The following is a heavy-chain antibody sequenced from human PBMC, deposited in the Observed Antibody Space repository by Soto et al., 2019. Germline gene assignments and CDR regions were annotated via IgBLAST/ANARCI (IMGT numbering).Heavy chain of an antibody. D-gene: IGHD1-26*01. CDR3: ARSGSLEY. CDR2: ISSSSSTI. J-gene: IGHJ4*02. CDR1: GFTFSSYS. Sequence: EVQLVESGGGLVQPGGSLRLSCAASGFTFSSYSMNWVRQAPGKGLEWVSYISSSSSTIYYADSVKGRFTISRDNAKISLYLQMDSLRAEDPDVYYCARSGSLEYWGQGTLVTVSS. V-gene: IGHV3-48*01.